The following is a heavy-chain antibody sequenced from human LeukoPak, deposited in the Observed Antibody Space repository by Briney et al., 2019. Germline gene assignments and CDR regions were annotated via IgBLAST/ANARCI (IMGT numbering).Heavy chain of an antibody. CDR2: IKQDGSEK. D-gene: IGHD2-2*01. V-gene: IGHV3-7*01. CDR3: AGGVPAANQYDY. CDR1: GFTFSIYW. Sequence: PGGSLRLSCAASGFTFSIYWMSWVRQAPGKGLEWVANIKQDGSEKYYVDSVKGRFTISRDNAKNSLYLQMNSLRAEDTAVYYCAGGVPAANQYDYWGQGTLVTVSS. J-gene: IGHJ4*02.